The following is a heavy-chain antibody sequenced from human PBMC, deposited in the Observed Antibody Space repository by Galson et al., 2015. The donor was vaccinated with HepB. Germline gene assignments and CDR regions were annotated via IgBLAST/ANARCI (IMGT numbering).Heavy chain of an antibody. CDR1: GFTFTTYA. J-gene: IGHJ4*02. CDR2: ISSNGGST. Sequence: SLRLSCAASGFTFTTYAMHWVRQAPGKGLEYVSSISSNGGSTYYADSLKGRFTISRDNSKNTLYLQMSSLRAEDTAVYYCVKEGLRYFDYWGQGTLVTVSS. CDR3: VKEGLRYFDY. V-gene: IGHV3-64D*06.